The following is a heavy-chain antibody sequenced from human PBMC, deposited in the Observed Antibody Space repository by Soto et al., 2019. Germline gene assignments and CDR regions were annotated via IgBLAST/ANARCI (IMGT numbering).Heavy chain of an antibody. CDR2: TYYRYKSYN. D-gene: IGHD3-16*01. CDR3: ARDRKGCFVMDV. CDR1: GDSVSSNSAA. Sequence: PSQTLSLTCVISGDSVSSNSAAWNWLRQSPSRGLEWLGRTYYRYKSYNDYAVSVKGRISINPDTSKNLFSLQLNSVTPEDTAVYYCARDRKGCFVMDVWGQGTTVTVSS. J-gene: IGHJ6*02. V-gene: IGHV6-1*01.